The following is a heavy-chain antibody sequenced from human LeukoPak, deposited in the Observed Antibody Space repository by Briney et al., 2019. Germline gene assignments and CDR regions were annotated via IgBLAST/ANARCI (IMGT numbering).Heavy chain of an antibody. V-gene: IGHV3-48*04. CDR2: IVRSDGPI. Sequence: GGSLRLSCTASGFPFSTFTMNWVRQAPGKGLEWLSFIVRSDGPIYYADSVKGRFTISRDNAKNSLYLQMNSLRAEDTAVYYCARVGYYDSSGYYYYFDYWGQGILVTVSS. D-gene: IGHD3-22*01. CDR3: ARVGYYDSSGYYYYFDY. CDR1: GFPFSTFT. J-gene: IGHJ4*02.